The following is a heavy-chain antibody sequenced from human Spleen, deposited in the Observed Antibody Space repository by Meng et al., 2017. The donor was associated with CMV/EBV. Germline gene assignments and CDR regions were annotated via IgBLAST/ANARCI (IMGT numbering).Heavy chain of an antibody. CDR2: IYPGDSDT. CDR1: GYSFTSYW. Sequence: GGSLRLSCKGSGYSFTSYWIGWVRQMPGKGLEWMGIIYPGDSDTRYSPSFQGQVTISADKSISTAYLQWSSLKASDTAMYYCARSRSYYSGAPTDYWGQGTLVTVSS. J-gene: IGHJ4*02. D-gene: IGHD1-26*01. CDR3: ARSRSYYSGAPTDY. V-gene: IGHV5-51*01.